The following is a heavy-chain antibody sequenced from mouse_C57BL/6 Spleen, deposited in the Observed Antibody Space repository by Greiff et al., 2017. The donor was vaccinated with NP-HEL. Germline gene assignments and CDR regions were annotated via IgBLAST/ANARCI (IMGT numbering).Heavy chain of an antibody. D-gene: IGHD1-1*01. CDR2: ISYDGSN. CDR3: AREVLRQKLYFDY. CDR1: GYSITSGYY. Sequence: EVQLQQSGPGLVKPSQSLSLTCSVTGYSITSGYYWNWIRQFPGNKLEWMGYISYDGSNNYNPSLKNRISITRDTSKNQFFLKLNSVTTEDTATYYCAREVLRQKLYFDYWGQGTTLTVSS. V-gene: IGHV3-6*01. J-gene: IGHJ2*01.